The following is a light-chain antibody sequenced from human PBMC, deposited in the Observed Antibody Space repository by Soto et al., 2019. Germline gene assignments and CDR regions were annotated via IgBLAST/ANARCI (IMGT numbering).Light chain of an antibody. V-gene: IGLV1-40*01. Sequence: QSVLTQPPSVSGAPGQRVTISCTGSSSNIGAGYDVHWYQQLPGTAPKLLIYGNSNRPSGVPDRFSGSKSGTSASLAITGLQAEDEADYYCQSYDSSLVVFGGGTKHTVL. J-gene: IGLJ2*01. CDR3: QSYDSSLVV. CDR2: GNS. CDR1: SSNIGAGYD.